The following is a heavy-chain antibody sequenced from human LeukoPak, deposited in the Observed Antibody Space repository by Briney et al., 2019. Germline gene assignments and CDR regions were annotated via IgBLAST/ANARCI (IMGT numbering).Heavy chain of an antibody. D-gene: IGHD6-19*01. V-gene: IGHV3-9*01. CDR1: GFTFDDYA. CDR2: ISWNSGSI. CDR3: AKDGEIAVARRYYFDY. Sequence: GRSLRLSCAASGFTFDDYAMHWVRQAPGKGLEWVSGISWNSGSIGYADSVKGRFTISRDNAKNSLYLQMNSLRAEDTALYYCAKDGEIAVARRYYFDYWGQGTLVTVSS. J-gene: IGHJ4*02.